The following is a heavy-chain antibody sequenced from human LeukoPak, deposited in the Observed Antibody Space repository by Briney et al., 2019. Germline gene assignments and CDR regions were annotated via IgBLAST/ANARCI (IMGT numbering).Heavy chain of an antibody. D-gene: IGHD6-19*01. J-gene: IGHJ4*01. Sequence: GGSLRLSCAASGISVSQNDMSWVRQAPGKGLEWVSYISSSGSTIYYADSVKGRFTISRDNAKNSLYLQMNSLRAEDTAVYYCAKGIYSSGWSYFDYWGHGTLVTVSS. CDR2: ISSSGSTI. V-gene: IGHV3-11*01. CDR3: AKGIYSSGWSYFDY. CDR1: GISVSQND.